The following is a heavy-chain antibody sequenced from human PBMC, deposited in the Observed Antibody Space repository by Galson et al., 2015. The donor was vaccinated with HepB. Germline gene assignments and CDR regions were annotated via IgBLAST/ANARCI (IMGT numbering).Heavy chain of an antibody. CDR1: GFSFSTYS. Sequence: SLRLSCAASGFSFSTYSMNWVRQAPGQGLEWVSYITSGSSTIFYSDSVKGRFTISRDNAKTSLYLQMNSLRAEDTAVYYCAREVEYYGSGALDYWGQGTLVTVSS. CDR3: AREVEYYGSGALDY. CDR2: ITSGSSTI. D-gene: IGHD3-10*01. V-gene: IGHV3-48*01. J-gene: IGHJ4*02.